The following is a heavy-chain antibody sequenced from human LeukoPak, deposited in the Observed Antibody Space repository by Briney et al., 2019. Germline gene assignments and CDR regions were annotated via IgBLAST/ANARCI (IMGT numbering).Heavy chain of an antibody. CDR3: AREVRSIAVAGLDY. J-gene: IGHJ4*02. CDR1: GYTFTSYY. V-gene: IGHV1-2*02. Sequence: ASVKVSCKASGYTFTSYYMHWVRQAPGQGLEWMGWINPNSGGTNYAQKFQGRVTMTRDTSISTAYMELSRLRSDDTAVYYCAREVRSIAVAGLDYWGQGTLVTVSS. D-gene: IGHD6-19*01. CDR2: INPNSGGT.